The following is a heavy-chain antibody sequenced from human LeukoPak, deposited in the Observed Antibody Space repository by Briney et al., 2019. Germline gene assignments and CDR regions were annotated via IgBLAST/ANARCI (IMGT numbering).Heavy chain of an antibody. CDR2: IYYSGST. Sequence: KPSETLSLTCTVSGVSISSYYWTWIRQPPGEGLEWIGYIYYSGSTNYNPSLKSRVTISVDTSKNQFSLKLSSVTAADTAVYYCARALQPGVYAFDIWGQGTTVTVSS. V-gene: IGHV4-59*01. CDR3: ARALQPGVYAFDI. CDR1: GVSISSYY. D-gene: IGHD6-13*01. J-gene: IGHJ3*02.